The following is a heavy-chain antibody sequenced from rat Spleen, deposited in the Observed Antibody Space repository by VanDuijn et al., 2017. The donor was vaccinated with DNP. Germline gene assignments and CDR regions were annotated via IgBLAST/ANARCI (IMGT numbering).Heavy chain of an antibody. J-gene: IGHJ2*01. CDR1: GFTFNNYW. Sequence: EVQLVESGGDLVQPGRSLKLSCVASGFTFNNYWMAWIRQVPGKGLEWIASITPNGGSTYYPDSVQGRFTISRDNVENTLYLQMNSLRSEDTATYYCARSELAYFAYWGQGVMVTVSS. D-gene: IGHD5-1*01. CDR2: ITPNGGST. CDR3: ARSELAYFAY. V-gene: IGHV5-31*01.